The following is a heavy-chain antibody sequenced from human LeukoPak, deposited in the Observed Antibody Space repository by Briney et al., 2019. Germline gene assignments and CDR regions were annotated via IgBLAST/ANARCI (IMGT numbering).Heavy chain of an antibody. V-gene: IGHV1-46*01. D-gene: IGHD1-26*01. CDR3: ARSSAYYNEADI. J-gene: IGHJ3*02. CDR2: INPSGGST. CDR1: GYSFTSYY. Sequence: ASVKVSCKPSGYSFTSYYIHCVRQAPGQGLEWMGIINPSGGSTTYAQKFQGRLTMASDTSTSTVYMELSSLRSEDTAMYYCARSSAYYNEADIWGQGTMVTVSS.